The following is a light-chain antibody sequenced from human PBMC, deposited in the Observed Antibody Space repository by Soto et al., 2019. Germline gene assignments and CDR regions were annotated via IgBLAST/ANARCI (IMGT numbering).Light chain of an antibody. V-gene: IGKV1D-12*01. CDR2: AAS. J-gene: IGKJ2*01. Sequence: DIPMTQSPSAVSASVGDRVTITCRASPGISSWLAWYQQKPGKAPKLLIYAASSLQGAVPSRFSGRGSGTDFTLTISSLQPEDFATYYCQQANSLPYTFGQGTKLEIK. CDR1: PGISSW. CDR3: QQANSLPYT.